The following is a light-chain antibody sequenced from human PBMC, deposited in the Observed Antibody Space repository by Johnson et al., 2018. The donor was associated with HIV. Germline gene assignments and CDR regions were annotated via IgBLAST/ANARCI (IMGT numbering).Light chain of an antibody. CDR2: ENN. CDR1: SSNIVDNY. V-gene: IGLV1-51*02. Sequence: QSVLTQPPSVSAAPGQKVTISCSGSSSNIVDNYVSWYQQLPGTAPKVLIYENNERPSGIPYRFSGSRSGTSATLGITGLQTGDEADYYCGTWDSSLSAYVFGSGTKVTVL. J-gene: IGLJ1*01. CDR3: GTWDSSLSAYV.